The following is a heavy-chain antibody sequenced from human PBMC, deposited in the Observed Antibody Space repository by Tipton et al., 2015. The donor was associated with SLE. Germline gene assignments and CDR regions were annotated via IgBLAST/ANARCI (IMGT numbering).Heavy chain of an antibody. CDR1: GFSFSSYW. Sequence: VQLVQSGAELKKPGESLKISCKGSGFSFSSYWIAWVRQMPGKGLEWMGIIYPGDSDTRYSPSFQGQVTFSADKSIRTAYLQWSSLKASDTAMYYCARVYYNFVGGSDYYYYMDVWGKGTTVTVSS. J-gene: IGHJ6*03. CDR2: IYPGDSDT. CDR3: ARVYYNFVGGSDYYYYMDV. D-gene: IGHD3-3*01. V-gene: IGHV5-51*03.